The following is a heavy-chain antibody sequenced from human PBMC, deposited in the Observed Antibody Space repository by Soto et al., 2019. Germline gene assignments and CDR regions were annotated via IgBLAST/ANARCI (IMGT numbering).Heavy chain of an antibody. CDR1: GYTFGDDY. Sequence: VHLVQSGADVKRPGASVKVFCKASGYTFGDDYIHWVRQAPGRGLEWLGWVNVDSGDTNYSLKFRDRVTMTWDTSRSVVYMEVTSLTSDDTAVYYCAGDLGVSGSFDAMDVWGQGSTVTVSS. V-gene: IGHV1-2*02. J-gene: IGHJ6*02. CDR2: VNVDSGDT. CDR3: AGDLGVSGSFDAMDV. D-gene: IGHD3-10*01.